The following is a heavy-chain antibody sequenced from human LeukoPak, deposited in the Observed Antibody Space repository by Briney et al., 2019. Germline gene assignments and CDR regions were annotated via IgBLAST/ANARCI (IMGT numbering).Heavy chain of an antibody. J-gene: IGHJ4*02. V-gene: IGHV1-18*01. CDR3: ARDHEPMKYYGTSDY. Sequence: GASVKVSCKASGYMFTSYAISRVRQAPGQGLEWMGWISAYNGKTNYAQKLQGRVTMTTDTSTSTAYMELRSLRSDDTAVYYCARDHEPMKYYGTSDYWGQGTLVTVSS. CDR2: ISAYNGKT. CDR1: GYMFTSYA. D-gene: IGHD4/OR15-4a*01.